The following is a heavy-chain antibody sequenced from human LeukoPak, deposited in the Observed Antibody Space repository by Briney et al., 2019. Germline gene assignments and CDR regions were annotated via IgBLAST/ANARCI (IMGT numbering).Heavy chain of an antibody. CDR3: ARGLQLTGDY. CDR1: GGSFSGYY. D-gene: IGHD6-13*01. Sequence: PPETLSLTCAVYGGSFSGYYWSWIRQPPGKGLEWIGEINHSGSTNYNPSLKSRVTISVDTSKNQFSLKLSSVTAADTAVYYCARGLQLTGDYWGQGTLVTVSS. CDR2: INHSGST. V-gene: IGHV4-34*01. J-gene: IGHJ4*02.